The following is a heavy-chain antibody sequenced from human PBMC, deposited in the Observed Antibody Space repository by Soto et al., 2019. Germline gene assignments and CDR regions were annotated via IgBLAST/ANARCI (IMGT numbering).Heavy chain of an antibody. CDR2: ISGSGGST. V-gene: IGHV3-23*01. CDR3: AKNALTMVRGVIPRGAT. Sequence: GGSLRLSCAASGFTFSSYAMSWVRQAPGNGLEWVSAISGSGGSTYYADPVKGRFTISRDNSKNTLYLQMNSLRAEDTAVYYCAKNALTMVRGVIPRGATWGQGTLVTVSS. D-gene: IGHD3-10*01. J-gene: IGHJ5*02. CDR1: GFTFSSYA.